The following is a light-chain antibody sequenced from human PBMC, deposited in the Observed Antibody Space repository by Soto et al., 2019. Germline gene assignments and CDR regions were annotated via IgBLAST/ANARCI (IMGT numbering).Light chain of an antibody. CDR2: EVS. Sequence: QSVLAQPASVSGSPGQSITISCTGTGSDVGSQNLVSWYQQHPGKAPKLMIYEVSDRLSGVSHRFSGSKSGNTASLTISGLQAEDEADYYCSSYTTSTTYVFGTGTKVTVL. CDR1: GSDVGSQNL. V-gene: IGLV2-14*02. CDR3: SSYTTSTTYV. J-gene: IGLJ1*01.